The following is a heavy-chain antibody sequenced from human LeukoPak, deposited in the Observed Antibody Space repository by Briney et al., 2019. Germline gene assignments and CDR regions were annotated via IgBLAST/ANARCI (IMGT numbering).Heavy chain of an antibody. V-gene: IGHV4-59*01. CDR3: ARGLRPLDV. D-gene: IGHD4-17*01. CDR2: IYYSGST. Sequence: SETLSLTCTVSGGSIRSYYWSWIRQPPGKGLEWIGYIYYSGSTNYNPSLKSRVTISVDTSKNQFSLKLSSVTAADTAVYYCARGLRPLDVWGKGTTVTVSS. CDR1: GGSIRSYY. J-gene: IGHJ6*04.